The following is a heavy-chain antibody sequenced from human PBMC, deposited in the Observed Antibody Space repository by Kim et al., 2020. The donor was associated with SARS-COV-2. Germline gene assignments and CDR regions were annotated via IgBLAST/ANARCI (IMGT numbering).Heavy chain of an antibody. CDR3: ARGTGIMIFGVVMIDAFDI. V-gene: IGHV4-31*03. CDR1: GGSISSGGYY. J-gene: IGHJ3*02. D-gene: IGHD3-3*01. CDR2: IYYSGST. Sequence: SETLSLTCTVSGGSISSGGYYWSWIRQHPGKGLEWIGYIYYSGSTYYNLSLKSRVTISVDTSKNQLSLKLCSVTAADTDVYYCARGTGIMIFGVVMIDAFDIWGQGTMVTVSS.